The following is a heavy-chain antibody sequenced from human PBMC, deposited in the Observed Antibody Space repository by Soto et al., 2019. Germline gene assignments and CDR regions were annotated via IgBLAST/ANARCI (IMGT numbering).Heavy chain of an antibody. Sequence: QVQLVESGGGVVQPGRSLRLSCAASGFTFSSYGMHWVRQAPGKGLEWVAVIWYDGSNKYYADSVKGRFTISRDNSKNTLDLQMNSRRAEDTAVYYCARDSVAYCGGGCYALAPWGQGALVTVSS. D-gene: IGHD2-21*02. CDR3: ARDSVAYCGGGCYALAP. J-gene: IGHJ5*02. V-gene: IGHV3-33*01. CDR1: GFTFSSYG. CDR2: IWYDGSNK.